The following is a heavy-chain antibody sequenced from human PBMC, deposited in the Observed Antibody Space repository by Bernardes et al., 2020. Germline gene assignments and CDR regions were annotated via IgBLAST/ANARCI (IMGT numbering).Heavy chain of an antibody. D-gene: IGHD6-13*01. Sequence: AGPLFLSCAASGFTFSSYWMSWVRQAPGKGLEWVANIKQDGSEKYYVDSVKGRFTISRDNAKNSLYLQMNSLRAEDTAVYYCASRRIAAAGTVAFDYWGQGTLVTVSS. J-gene: IGHJ4*02. CDR1: GFTFSSYW. CDR2: IKQDGSEK. V-gene: IGHV3-7*01. CDR3: ASRRIAAAGTVAFDY.